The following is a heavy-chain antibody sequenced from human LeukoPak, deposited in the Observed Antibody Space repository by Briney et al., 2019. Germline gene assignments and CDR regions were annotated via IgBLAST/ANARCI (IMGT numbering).Heavy chain of an antibody. D-gene: IGHD1-26*01. CDR2: ISGSGGIP. CDR3: AKSMVGAYGLDV. CDR1: GFTFSSYS. J-gene: IGHJ6*02. Sequence: GGSLRLSCAASGFTFSSYSMNWVRQAPGKGLEWVSGISGSGGIPYYADSVKGRFTISRDNSKNMLYVQMNSLRVEDTAIYYCAKSMVGAYGLDVWGQGTTVTVSS. V-gene: IGHV3-23*01.